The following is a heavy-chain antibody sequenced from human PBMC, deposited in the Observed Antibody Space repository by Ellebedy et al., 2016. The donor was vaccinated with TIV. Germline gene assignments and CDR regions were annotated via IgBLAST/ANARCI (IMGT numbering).Heavy chain of an antibody. V-gene: IGHV1-18*01. CDR2: VTAYNRDT. D-gene: IGHD5-24*01. Sequence: AASVKVSCKASGYSFTSHGISWVRQAPGPGLQWMGCVTAYNRDTYYAQNFQGRVTFTTDTSSSTAYMELRSLRSDDTGVYYCARGAMALSWGQGTLVTVSS. CDR3: ARGAMALS. CDR1: GYSFTSHG. J-gene: IGHJ5*02.